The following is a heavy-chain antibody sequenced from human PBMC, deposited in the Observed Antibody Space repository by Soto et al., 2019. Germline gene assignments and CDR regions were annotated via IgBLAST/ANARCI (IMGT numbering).Heavy chain of an antibody. CDR2: IYSDGSRT. D-gene: IGHD3-10*01. CDR3: ARGPTGGDSYDW. J-gene: IGHJ4*02. CDR1: GFTFSSSW. Sequence: EVQLVESGGGLGQPGGSLRLSCAASGFTFSSSWMHWVRQAPGKGLVWVSRIYSDGSRTNYADSVQGRFTISRDNAKNTLSLQMNSLRADDTALYYCARGPTGGDSYDWWRQGTLVTVSS. V-gene: IGHV3-74*01.